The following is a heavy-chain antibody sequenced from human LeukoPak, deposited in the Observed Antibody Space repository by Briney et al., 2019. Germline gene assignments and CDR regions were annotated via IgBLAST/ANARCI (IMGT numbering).Heavy chain of an antibody. V-gene: IGHV4-59*01. Sequence: SETLSLTCTVSGDSFSYFYWRWIRQPPGRGGECMGYIYNSGSTNYNPSLKSRVTISLDTSKNQFSLKLSSVTAADTAVYYCARGVVAAAGRTFDFWGQGTLVTVSS. J-gene: IGHJ4*02. CDR2: IYNSGST. CDR3: ARGVVAAAGRTFDF. D-gene: IGHD6-13*01. CDR1: GDSFSYFY.